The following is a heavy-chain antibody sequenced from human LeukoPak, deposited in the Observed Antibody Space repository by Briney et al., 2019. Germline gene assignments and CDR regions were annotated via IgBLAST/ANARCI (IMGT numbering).Heavy chain of an antibody. J-gene: IGHJ4*02. Sequence: GGSLRLSCAASGFTFSSYAMSWVRQAPGKGLEWVSTISSSGGTTYYADSVKGRFTISRDISKNTLYLQMNSLSAEDTAVYYCARGSYTHWGQGTLVTVSS. CDR2: ISSSGGTT. CDR1: GFTFSSYA. CDR3: ARGSYTH. V-gene: IGHV3-23*01. D-gene: IGHD3-16*01.